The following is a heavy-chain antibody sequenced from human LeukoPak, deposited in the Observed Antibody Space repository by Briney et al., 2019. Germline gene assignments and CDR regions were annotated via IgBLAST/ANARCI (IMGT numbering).Heavy chain of an antibody. D-gene: IGHD3-10*01. J-gene: IGHJ6*04. CDR2: INHSGST. CDR3: ARGGYVTMVRGAAYGMDV. V-gene: IGHV4-34*01. CDR1: GGSFSGYY. Sequence: SETLSLTCAVYGGSFSGYYWSWIRQPPGEGLEWIGEINHSGSTNYNPSLKSRVTISVDTSKNQFSLKLSSVTAADTAVYYCARGGYVTMVRGAAYGMDVWGKGTTVTVSS.